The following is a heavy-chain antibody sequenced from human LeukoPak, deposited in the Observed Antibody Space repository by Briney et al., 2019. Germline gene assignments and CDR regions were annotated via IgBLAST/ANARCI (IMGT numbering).Heavy chain of an antibody. CDR3: AKDGFGYRDAFDI. V-gene: IGHV3-23*01. CDR2: ISGGGGRT. J-gene: IGHJ3*02. Sequence: GGSLRLSCAASGFTFSRYGMSWVRQAPGKGLLWLSAISGGGGRTYYADSVKGRFTISRDNSKNTLYLQMNSLRAEDTALYYCAKDGFGYRDAFDIWGQGTMVTVSS. CDR1: GFTFSRYG. D-gene: IGHD5-18*01.